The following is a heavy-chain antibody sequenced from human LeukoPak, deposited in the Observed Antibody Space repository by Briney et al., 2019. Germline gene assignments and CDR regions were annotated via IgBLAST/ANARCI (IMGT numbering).Heavy chain of an antibody. D-gene: IGHD5-24*01. CDR3: AREDGDNSDNAFDI. J-gene: IGHJ3*02. CDR2: VLYSGET. Sequence: SETLSLTCTVSGGSISTTSDYWGWMRQPQGKGLDWIGSVLYSGETFYNPSLKTRVTVFVDTPKDQFSLQLRSVTASDTAVYYCAREDGDNSDNAFDIWGRGTMVTVSS. CDR1: GGSISTTSDY. V-gene: IGHV4-39*01.